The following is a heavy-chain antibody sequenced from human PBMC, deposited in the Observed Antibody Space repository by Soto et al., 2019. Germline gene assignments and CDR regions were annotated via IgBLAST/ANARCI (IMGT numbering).Heavy chain of an antibody. J-gene: IGHJ6*02. CDR1: GGTFSSYA. CDR2: IIPIFGTA. Sequence: QVQLVQSGAEVKKPGSSVKVSCKASGGTFSSYAISWVRQAPGQGLEWMGGIIPIFGTANYAQKFQGRVTITADESTSTAYMELSSLRSEDTAVYYCARARPYGHYYYYYYGMDVWGQGTTVTVSS. CDR3: ARARPYGHYYYYYYGMDV. D-gene: IGHD3-10*01. V-gene: IGHV1-69*01.